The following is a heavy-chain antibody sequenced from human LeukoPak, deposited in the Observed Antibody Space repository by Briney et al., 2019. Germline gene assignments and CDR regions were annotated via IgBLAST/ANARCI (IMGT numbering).Heavy chain of an antibody. Sequence: ASVKVSCKASGGTFSSYAISWVRQAPGQGLEWMGWISAYNGNTNYAQKLQGRVTMTTDTSTTTAYMELRSLRSDDTAVYYCARRGSTSDTHYYYYGMDVWGQGTTVTVSS. J-gene: IGHJ6*02. D-gene: IGHD2-2*01. V-gene: IGHV1-18*01. CDR2: ISAYNGNT. CDR1: GGTFSSYA. CDR3: ARRGSTSDTHYYYYGMDV.